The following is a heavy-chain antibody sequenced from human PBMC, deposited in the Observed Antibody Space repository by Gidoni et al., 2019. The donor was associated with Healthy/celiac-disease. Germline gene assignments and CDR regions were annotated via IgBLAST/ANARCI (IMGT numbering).Heavy chain of an antibody. D-gene: IGHD2-21*02. CDR1: GGSISSGDYY. J-gene: IGHJ2*01. CDR2: IYYSGST. CDR3: ARDPSGGDFYWYFDL. Sequence: QVQLQESGPGLVKPSQTLSLTCTVSGGSISSGDYYWSWIRQPPGKGLEWIGYIYYSGSTYYNPSLKSRVTISVDTSKNQFSLKLSSVTAADTAVYYCARDPSGGDFYWYFDLWGRGTLVTVSS. V-gene: IGHV4-30-4*08.